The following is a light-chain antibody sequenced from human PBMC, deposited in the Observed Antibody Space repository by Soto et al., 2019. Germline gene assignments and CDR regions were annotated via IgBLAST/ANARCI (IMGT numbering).Light chain of an antibody. Sequence: DVQMTQSPSSLSASVGDKVTITCRASQSISTWLAWYQQKPGKAPKLLIFDASSLESGVPSRFSGSGSGTEFTLTFNSLQPDDFATYYCQHYNSYSEAFGQGTKVDIK. CDR1: QSISTW. J-gene: IGKJ1*01. V-gene: IGKV1-5*01. CDR2: DAS. CDR3: QHYNSYSEA.